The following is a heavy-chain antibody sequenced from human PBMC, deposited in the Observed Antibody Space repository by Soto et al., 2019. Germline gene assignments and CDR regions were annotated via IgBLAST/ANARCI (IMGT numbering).Heavy chain of an antibody. CDR1: GFTFSSYA. D-gene: IGHD6-6*01. Sequence: QVQLVESGGGVVQPGRSLRLSCAASGFTFSSYAMHWVRQAPGKGLEWVAVISYDGSNKYYADSVKGRFTISRDNSKNTLYLQMNSLRAEDTAVYYCARDFEQLDPYYFDYWGQGTLVTVSS. CDR2: ISYDGSNK. V-gene: IGHV3-30-3*01. CDR3: ARDFEQLDPYYFDY. J-gene: IGHJ4*02.